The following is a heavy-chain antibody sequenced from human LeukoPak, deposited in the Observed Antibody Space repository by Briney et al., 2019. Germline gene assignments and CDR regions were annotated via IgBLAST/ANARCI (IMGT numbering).Heavy chain of an antibody. V-gene: IGHV3-74*01. CDR3: ARVGYGGTWYVDY. CDR2: INTDGSST. J-gene: IGHJ4*02. CDR1: GFTFSSYW. Sequence: GGSLRLSCAASGFTFSSYWMHWIRQAPGKGLVWVSRINTDGSSTSYADSVKGRFTISRDSAKNTLYLQMNSLRAEDTAVYYCARVGYGGTWYVDYWGQGTLVTVSS. D-gene: IGHD6-13*01.